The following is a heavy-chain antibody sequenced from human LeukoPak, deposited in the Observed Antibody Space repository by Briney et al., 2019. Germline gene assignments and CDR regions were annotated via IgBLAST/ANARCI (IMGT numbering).Heavy chain of an antibody. CDR1: GLTFSSYA. V-gene: IGHV3-30-3*01. J-gene: IGHJ4*02. D-gene: IGHD5-12*01. Sequence: GGSLRLSCAASGLTFSSYAMHWVRQAPGKGLEWVAVISYDGSNKYCADSVKGRFTISRDNSKNTLYLQMNSLKTEDTGVYYCAGQNSGTKGSFDYWGQGTLVTVSS. CDR2: ISYDGSNK. CDR3: AGQNSGTKGSFDY.